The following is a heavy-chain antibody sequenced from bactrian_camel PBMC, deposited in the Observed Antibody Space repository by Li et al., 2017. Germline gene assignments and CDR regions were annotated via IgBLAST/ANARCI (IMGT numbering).Heavy chain of an antibody. Sequence: HVQLVESGGGLVRPGESLRLSCAASGYSFTSYYPAWVRQAPGKGLEWLSDIHGDSGDTFYTDSVKGRFTISLDNANNTVYLQMNMVKSEDTALYYCATNGGKYWGQGTQVTVS. CDR2: IHGDSGDT. V-gene: IGHV3S6*01. CDR1: GYSFTSYY. J-gene: IGHJ4*01. CDR3: ATNGGKY.